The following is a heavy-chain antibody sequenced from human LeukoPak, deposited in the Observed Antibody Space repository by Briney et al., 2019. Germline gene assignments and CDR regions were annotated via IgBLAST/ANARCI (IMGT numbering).Heavy chain of an antibody. CDR3: ARDVGYSYGYAGYYFDY. CDR2: IYTSGST. V-gene: IGHV4-61*02. D-gene: IGHD5-18*01. J-gene: IGHJ4*02. CDR1: GGSLSSGSYY. Sequence: SETLSLTCTVSGGSLSSGSYYWSWIRQPAGKGLEWIGRIYTSGSTNYNPSLKSRVTISVDTSKNQFSLKLSSVTAADTAVYYCARDVGYSYGYAGYYFDYWGQGTLVTVPS.